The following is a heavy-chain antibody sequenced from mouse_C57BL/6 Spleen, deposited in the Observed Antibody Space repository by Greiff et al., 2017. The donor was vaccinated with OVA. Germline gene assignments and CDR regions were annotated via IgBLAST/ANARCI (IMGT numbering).Heavy chain of an antibody. Sequence: VKLQQPGAELVRPGSSVKLSCKASGYTFTSYWMHWVKQRPIQGLEWIGNIDPSDSETHYNQKFKDKATLTVDKSSSTAYMQLSSLTSEDSAVYYCARGAYYSNYVGFAYWGQGTLVTVSA. CDR1: GYTFTSYW. J-gene: IGHJ3*01. CDR2: IDPSDSET. CDR3: ARGAYYSNYVGFAY. D-gene: IGHD2-5*01. V-gene: IGHV1-52*01.